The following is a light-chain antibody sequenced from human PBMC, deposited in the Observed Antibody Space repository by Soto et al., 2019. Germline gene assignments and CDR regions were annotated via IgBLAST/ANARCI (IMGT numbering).Light chain of an antibody. Sequence: DIQMTQSPSTLSASVVYRVTITCLASQSISSWLAWYQQKPGKAPKLLIYDASSLESGVPSRFSGSGSGTEFTLTISSLQPDDFATYYCQQYNSYSQTFGQGTTVDIK. CDR3: QQYNSYSQT. V-gene: IGKV1-5*01. J-gene: IGKJ1*01. CDR2: DAS. CDR1: QSISSW.